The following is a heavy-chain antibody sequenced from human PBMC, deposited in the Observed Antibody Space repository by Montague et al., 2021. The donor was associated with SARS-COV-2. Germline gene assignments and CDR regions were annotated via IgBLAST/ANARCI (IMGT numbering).Heavy chain of an antibody. CDR3: ARQSPVTMIVVVISGRFDY. J-gene: IGHJ4*02. CDR2: IYYTGST. V-gene: IGHV4-39*01. D-gene: IGHD3-22*01. Sequence: SETLSLTCTVSGGSMNSGGYYWSWIRQHPGKGLEWIGYIYYTGSTFYNPSLKSRVTISVDTSKNQFSLKLSSVTAADTAVYYCARQSPVTMIVVVISGRFDYWGQGTLVTVSS. CDR1: GGSMNSGGYY.